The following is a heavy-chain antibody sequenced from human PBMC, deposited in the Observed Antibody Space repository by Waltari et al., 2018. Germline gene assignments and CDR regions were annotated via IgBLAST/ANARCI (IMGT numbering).Heavy chain of an antibody. J-gene: IGHJ4*02. CDR1: GDSITSDLYY. D-gene: IGHD3-10*01. CDR2: ISYGGRP. CDR3: ARQMRGFGDLLGYFDD. Sequence: QLQLQESGPGLVKPSETLSLRCPVSGDSITSDLYYWAWIRQSPGKGLEWIGTISYGGRPYYHPSLKSRVTIDADASKNQFSLQMSSVTAADTAVYFCARQMRGFGDLLGYFDDWGQGTLVTVSS. V-gene: IGHV4-39*01.